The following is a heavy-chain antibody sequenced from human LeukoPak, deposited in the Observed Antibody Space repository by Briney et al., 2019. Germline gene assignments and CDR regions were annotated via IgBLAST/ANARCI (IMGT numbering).Heavy chain of an antibody. CDR2: IYHSGST. J-gene: IGHJ4*02. CDR1: GYSISSGYY. V-gene: IGHV4-38-2*01. CDR3: ARAHSSGWTFDY. Sequence: SETLSLTCAVSGYSISSGYYWGWIRQPPGKGLEWIGSIYHSGSTYYNPSLKSRVTISVDTSKNQFSLKLGSVTAADTAVYYCARAHSSGWTFDYWGQGTLVTVSS. D-gene: IGHD6-19*01.